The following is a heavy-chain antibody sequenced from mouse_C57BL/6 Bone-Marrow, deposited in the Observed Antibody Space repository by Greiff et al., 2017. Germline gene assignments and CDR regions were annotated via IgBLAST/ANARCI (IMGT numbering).Heavy chain of an antibody. CDR1: GYTFTSYW. CDR2: IDPSDSYT. Sequence: QVQLQQPGAELVRPGTSVKLSCKASGYTFTSYWMHWVKQRPGQGLEWIGVIDPSDSYTNYNQKFKGKATLTVDTSSSPAYMQLSSLTSEDSAVYYCARFYYGSSMFAYWGQGTLVTVSA. V-gene: IGHV1-59*01. CDR3: ARFYYGSSMFAY. D-gene: IGHD1-1*01. J-gene: IGHJ3*01.